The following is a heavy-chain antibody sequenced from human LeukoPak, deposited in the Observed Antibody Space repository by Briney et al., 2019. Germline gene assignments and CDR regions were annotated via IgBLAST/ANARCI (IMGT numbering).Heavy chain of an antibody. Sequence: SETLSLTCGVYDGSLINYYCHWIRQAPGKGLEWIGEISHGGITKHNPSLKSRVTMSQDTSKRQFSLKMNSMTAANTGVYYCGIFMDVVPGSMSWGLGTLVSVSS. V-gene: IGHV4-34*01. J-gene: IGHJ4*02. D-gene: IGHD2-2*01. CDR2: ISHGGIT. CDR3: GIFMDVVPGSMS. CDR1: DGSLINYY.